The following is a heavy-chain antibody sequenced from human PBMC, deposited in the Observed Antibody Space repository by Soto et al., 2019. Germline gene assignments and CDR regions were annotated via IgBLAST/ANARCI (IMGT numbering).Heavy chain of an antibody. V-gene: IGHV3-33*01. CDR3: ARDVVRDDSSGYCHYFGY. J-gene: IGHJ4*02. Sequence: QVQLVESGGGVVQPGRSLRLSCAASGFTFSSYGMHWVRQAPGKGLEWVAVIWYDGSKKYYADSVKGRFTISRDSSRNTRYLQMNSLRAEATAVYYWARDVVRDDSSGYCHYFGYWGQGTLVTVSS. D-gene: IGHD3-22*01. CDR2: IWYDGSKK. CDR1: GFTFSSYG.